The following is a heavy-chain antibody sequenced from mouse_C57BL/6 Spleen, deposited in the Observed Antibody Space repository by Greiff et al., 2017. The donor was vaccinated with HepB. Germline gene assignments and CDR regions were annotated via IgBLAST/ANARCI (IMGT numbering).Heavy chain of an antibody. CDR2: FYPGSGSI. V-gene: IGHV1-62-2*01. Sequence: QVQLQQSGAELVKPGASVKLSCKASGYTFTEYTIHWVKQRSGQGLEWIGWFYPGSGSIKYNENFKDKATLTADKSSSTVYMELSRLTSEDSAVYFCARHEEGVRYGDYAMDYWGQGTSVTVSS. CDR3: ARHEEGVRYGDYAMDY. D-gene: IGHD2-12*01. J-gene: IGHJ4*01. CDR1: GYTFTEYT.